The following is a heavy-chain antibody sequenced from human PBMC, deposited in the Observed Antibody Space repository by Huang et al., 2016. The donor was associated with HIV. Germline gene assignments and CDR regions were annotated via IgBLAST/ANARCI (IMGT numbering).Heavy chain of an antibody. CDR3: AAHGRIVGIPAAPLRFDP. V-gene: IGHV4-39*01. CDR1: GGSISSSSFY. CDR2: IYHSATT. D-gene: IGHD6-13*01. Sequence: QLQLQESGPGLVKPSETLSLTCTVSGGSISSSSFYWGWIRQPPGKGMEWIGCIYHSATTYYNPSLKSRVTISLDTSRTQFALKLSSVTAADTAVYYCAAHGRIVGIPAAPLRFDPWGQGTLVTVSS. J-gene: IGHJ5*02.